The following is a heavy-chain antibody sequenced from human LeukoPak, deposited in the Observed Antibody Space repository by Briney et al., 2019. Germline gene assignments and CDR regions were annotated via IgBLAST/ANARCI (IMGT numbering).Heavy chain of an antibody. CDR3: AKGDGETYYYYYGMDV. Sequence: GGSLRLSCAASGFTFSSYAMSWVRQAPGKGLEWVSATSGSGGSTYYADSVKGRFTISRDNSKNTLYLQMNSLRAEDTAVYYCAKGDGETYYYYYGMDVWGQGTTVTVSS. J-gene: IGHJ6*02. CDR2: TSGSGGST. D-gene: IGHD4-17*01. V-gene: IGHV3-23*01. CDR1: GFTFSSYA.